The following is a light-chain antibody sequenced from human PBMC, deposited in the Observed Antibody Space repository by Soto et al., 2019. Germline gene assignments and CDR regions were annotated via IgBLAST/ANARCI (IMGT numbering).Light chain of an antibody. CDR3: QQYSKWPLT. CDR2: GAS. J-gene: IGKJ4*01. Sequence: EILMTQSPATLSVSPGERATLSCRASQSVRSSLAWYQQKPGQAPRLLIYGASTRATGIPARFSGSGSGTEFTLTISSLQSEDFAVYYCQQYSKWPLTFGGGTKVDIK. V-gene: IGKV3-15*01. CDR1: QSVRSS.